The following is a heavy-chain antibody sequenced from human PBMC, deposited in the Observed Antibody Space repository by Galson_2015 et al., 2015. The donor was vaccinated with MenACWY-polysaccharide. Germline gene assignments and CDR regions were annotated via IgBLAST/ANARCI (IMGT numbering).Heavy chain of an antibody. CDR2: IKQDGREK. V-gene: IGHV3-7*01. Sequence: SLRLSCAAYGFTFSSSWMSWVRQAPGKGLEWVANIKQDGREKYYVDSVKGRFTISRDNAKNSLYLQMNSLRAEDTAVYYCARDFFGVAPGYFDYWCQGTLVTVSS. J-gene: IGHJ4*02. D-gene: IGHD3-3*01. CDR1: GFTFSSSW. CDR3: ARDFFGVAPGYFDY.